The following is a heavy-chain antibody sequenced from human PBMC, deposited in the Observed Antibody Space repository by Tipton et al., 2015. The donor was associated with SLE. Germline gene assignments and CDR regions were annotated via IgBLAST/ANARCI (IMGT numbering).Heavy chain of an antibody. CDR3: AREGVLRFLE. Sequence: TLSLTCAVYGGSFSGYYWSWIRQPPGKGLEWIGEINHSGSTNYNPSLKSRVTISVDTSKNQFSLKLSSVTAADTAVYYCAREGVLRFLEWGQGTLVTVSS. J-gene: IGHJ4*02. V-gene: IGHV4-34*01. D-gene: IGHD3-3*01. CDR1: GGSFSGYY. CDR2: INHSGST.